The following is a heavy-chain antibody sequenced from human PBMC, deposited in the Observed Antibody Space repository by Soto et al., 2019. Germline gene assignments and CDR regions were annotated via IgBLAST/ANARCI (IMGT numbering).Heavy chain of an antibody. CDR3: AKRLWSRRLRGEGNIGIDY. D-gene: IGHD5-12*01. J-gene: IGHJ4*02. CDR2: ISYDGSNK. CDR1: GFTFNSYG. V-gene: IGHV3-30*18. Sequence: QVQLVESGGGVVQPGRSLRLSCAAAGFTFNSYGMHWVRQAPGKGLEWVAVISYDGSNKNYGDSVKGRFTISRDNSKSTVSLQMNRLRPEDTAVYYCAKRLWSRRLRGEGNIGIDYWGQGTLVTVSS.